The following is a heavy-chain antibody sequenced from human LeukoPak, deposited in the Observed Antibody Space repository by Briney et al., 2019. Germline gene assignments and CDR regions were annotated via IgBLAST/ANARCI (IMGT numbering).Heavy chain of an antibody. V-gene: IGHV4-4*09. CDR2: IYTSGNT. CDR1: GASISSYY. CDR3: ARHKDGSWYDAFDY. J-gene: IGHJ4*02. D-gene: IGHD6-13*01. Sequence: SDTLSLTCTVSGASISSYYWSWIRQPPGKGLEWIGYIYTSGNTKNNPALKSRVTLSVDTSKNQFSLKLRSVTAADTAVYYCARHKDGSWYDAFDYWGQGNLVTVSS.